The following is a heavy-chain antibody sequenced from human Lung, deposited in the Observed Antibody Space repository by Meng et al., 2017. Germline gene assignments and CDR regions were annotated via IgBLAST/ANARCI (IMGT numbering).Heavy chain of an antibody. D-gene: IGHD4-23*01. CDR1: GFTFSNYS. CDR3: ARDYGGNSGGY. J-gene: IGHJ4*02. CDR2: ISSGSSYI. V-gene: IGHV3-21*03. Sequence: VQLGGVGVGLVEPGGPLTLSCEASGFTFSNYSMNWVRQEPVKGLEWVSSISSGSSYIYYADSVKGRFTISRDNAKNSLYLHMNSLRVEDTGLYYCARDYGGNSGGYWGQGTLVTVSS.